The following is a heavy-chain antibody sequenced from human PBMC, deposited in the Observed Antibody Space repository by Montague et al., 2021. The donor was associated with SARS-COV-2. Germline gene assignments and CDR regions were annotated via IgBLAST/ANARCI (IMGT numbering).Heavy chain of an antibody. V-gene: IGHV4-59*01. CDR1: GGSISSYY. D-gene: IGHD7-27*01. CDR3: ARGRDQLGWFDP. Sequence: LTCTVSGGSISSYYWSWIRQPPGKGLEWIGYMSYSGTTNYNPSLRSRLTMSIDTSKDQLSLKLSSLTAADAAVYYCARGRDQLGWFDPWGQGTLVTVSS. CDR2: MSYSGTT. J-gene: IGHJ5*02.